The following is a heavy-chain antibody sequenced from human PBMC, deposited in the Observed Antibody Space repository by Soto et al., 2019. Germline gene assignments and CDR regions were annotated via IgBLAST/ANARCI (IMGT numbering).Heavy chain of an antibody. J-gene: IGHJ4*02. Sequence: QITLKESGPPLVKPTQTLTLICTFSGFSLSTSGVGVGWIRQPPGKALEWLALIYWDDDKPYSPSLKSRLTITKDTSKNQVVLTMTNMDPVDTATYYCARVPIASAGTYYFDYWGQGTLVTVSS. CDR2: IYWDDDK. D-gene: IGHD6-13*01. CDR1: GFSLSTSGVG. V-gene: IGHV2-5*02. CDR3: ARVPIASAGTYYFDY.